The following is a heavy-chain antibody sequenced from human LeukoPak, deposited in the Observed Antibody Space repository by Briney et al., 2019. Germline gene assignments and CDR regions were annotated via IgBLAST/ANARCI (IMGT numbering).Heavy chain of an antibody. CDR2: IYHSGST. Sequence: SETLSLTCTVSGGSISSGGYYWSWIRQPPGKGLEWIGYIYHSGSTYYNPSLKSRVTISVDRSKNQFSLKLSSVTAADTAVYYCARDMSGSADNWFDPWGQGTLVTVSS. D-gene: IGHD1-26*01. CDR3: ARDMSGSADNWFDP. J-gene: IGHJ5*02. CDR1: GGSISSGGYY. V-gene: IGHV4-30-2*01.